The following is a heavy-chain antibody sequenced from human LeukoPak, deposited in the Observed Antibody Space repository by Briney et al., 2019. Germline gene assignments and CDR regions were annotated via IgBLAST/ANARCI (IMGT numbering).Heavy chain of an antibody. J-gene: IGHJ6*02. V-gene: IGHV1-69*13. Sequence: ASVKVSCKASGGTFSSYAISWVRQAPGQGLEWMGGIIPIFGTANYAQKFQGRVTITADESTSTAYMELSSLRSEDTAVYYCARDSSTYYDFWSGYLYGMDVWGQGTTVTVSS. D-gene: IGHD3-3*01. CDR1: GGTFSSYA. CDR3: ARDSSTYYDFWSGYLYGMDV. CDR2: IIPIFGTA.